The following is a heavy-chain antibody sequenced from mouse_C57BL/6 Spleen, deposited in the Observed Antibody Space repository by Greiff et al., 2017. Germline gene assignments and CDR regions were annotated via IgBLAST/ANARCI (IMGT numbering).Heavy chain of an antibody. V-gene: IGHV1-81*01. Sequence: QVHVKQSGAELARPGASVKLSCKASGYTFTSYGISWVKQRTGQGLEWIGEIYPRSGNTYYNEKFKGKAKLTADKSSSTAYMELRSLTSEDSAVYFCARNDYDVGGYARDYWGQGTSVTVSS. J-gene: IGHJ4*01. CDR1: GYTFTSYG. D-gene: IGHD2-4*01. CDR3: ARNDYDVGGYARDY. CDR2: IYPRSGNT.